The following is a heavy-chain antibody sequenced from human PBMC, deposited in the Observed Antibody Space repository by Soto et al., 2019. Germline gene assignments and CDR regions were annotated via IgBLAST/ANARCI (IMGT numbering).Heavy chain of an antibody. J-gene: IGHJ5*02. CDR3: AKLVLRFLEWLPNWFDP. CDR1: GFTFSSYA. Sequence: EVQLLESGGGLVQPGGSLRLSCAASGFTFSSYAMSWVRQAPGKGLEWVSAISGSGGSTYYADSVKGRFTISRDKSKNTLYLQMNSLRAEDTAVYYCAKLVLRFLEWLPNWFDPWGQGTLVTVSS. CDR2: ISGSGGST. D-gene: IGHD3-3*01. V-gene: IGHV3-23*01.